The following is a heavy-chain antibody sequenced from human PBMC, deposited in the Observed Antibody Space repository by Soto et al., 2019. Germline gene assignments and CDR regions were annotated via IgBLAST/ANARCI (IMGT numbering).Heavy chain of an antibody. Sequence: GGSLRLSCAASGFTFSSYSMNWVRQAPGKGLEWVSYISSSSSTIYYADSVKGRFTISRDNAKNSLYLQMNSLRAEDTAVYYCARDVGYYYDSSGYYPPDYWGQGTLVTVSS. CDR2: ISSSSSTI. CDR1: GFTFSSYS. J-gene: IGHJ4*02. V-gene: IGHV3-48*01. CDR3: ARDVGYYYDSSGYYPPDY. D-gene: IGHD3-22*01.